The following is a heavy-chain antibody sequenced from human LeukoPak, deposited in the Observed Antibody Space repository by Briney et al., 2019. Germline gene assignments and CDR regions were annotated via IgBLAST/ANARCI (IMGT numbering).Heavy chain of an antibody. CDR3: ARGLYCSSSTSCYDYGMDV. J-gene: IGHJ6*02. CDR2: FIPILGTP. CDR1: GGIFRSYG. D-gene: IGHD2-2*01. V-gene: IGHV1-69*13. Sequence: GASVKVSCKTSGGIFRSYGLNWVQQAPGQGLEWMGGFIPILGTPKYAQNLQGRVTITADESTSTGYMELSSLRYEDTAVYYCARGLYCSSSTSCYDYGMDVWGQGTTVTVSS.